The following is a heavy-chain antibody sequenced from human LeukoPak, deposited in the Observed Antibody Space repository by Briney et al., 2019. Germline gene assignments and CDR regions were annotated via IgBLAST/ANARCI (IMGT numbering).Heavy chain of an antibody. Sequence: SETLSLTCTVSGYSIANGYYWGWIRQPPGKGLEWIGYIYYSGSTNYNPSLKSRVTISVDTSKSQFSLKLSSVTAADTAVYYCARARDGYNRGYYYYYMDVWGKGTTVTVSS. CDR2: IYYSGST. D-gene: IGHD5-24*01. CDR1: GYSIANGYY. J-gene: IGHJ6*03. CDR3: ARARDGYNRGYYYYYMDV. V-gene: IGHV4-38-2*02.